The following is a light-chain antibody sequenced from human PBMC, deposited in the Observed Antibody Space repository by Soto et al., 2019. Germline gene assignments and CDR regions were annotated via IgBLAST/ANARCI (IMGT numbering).Light chain of an antibody. J-gene: IGKJ1*01. Sequence: IQMTQSPSTLSASLGDRVTITCRARQSISSWLAWYQQKPGKAPKLLIYKASSLESGVPSRFSGSGSGTEFTLTISSMQLDDFATYYCQQYNSYSPWTFGQGTKVEIK. V-gene: IGKV1-5*03. CDR3: QQYNSYSPWT. CDR1: QSISSW. CDR2: KAS.